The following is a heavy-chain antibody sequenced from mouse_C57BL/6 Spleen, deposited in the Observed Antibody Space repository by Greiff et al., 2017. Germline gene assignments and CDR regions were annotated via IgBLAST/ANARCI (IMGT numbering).Heavy chain of an antibody. CDR1: GYTFTSYW. CDR2: IDPSDSET. V-gene: IGHV1-52*01. CDR3: ARCYYGSSSFDY. J-gene: IGHJ2*01. Sequence: QVQLQQPGAELVRPGSSVKLSCKASGYTFTSYWMHWVKQRPIQGLEWIGNIDPSDSETHYNQKFKDKATLTVDKSSSTAYMQLSSLTSEDSAVYYCARCYYGSSSFDYWGQGTTLTVSS. D-gene: IGHD1-1*01.